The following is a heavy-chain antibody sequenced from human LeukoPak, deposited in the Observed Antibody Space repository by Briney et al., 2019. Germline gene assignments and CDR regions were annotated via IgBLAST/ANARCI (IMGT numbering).Heavy chain of an antibody. V-gene: IGHV4-59*08. J-gene: IGHJ6*02. D-gene: IGHD2/OR15-2a*01. CDR3: ARQISPYGMDV. Sequence: GSLRLSCVASGFTFSSAAMTWVRQAPGKGLEWIGYMYHIGGTDYNPSLKSRVPISVDTSKKQFFLKLTSVTATDTAVYYCARQISPYGMDVWGQGTTVIVSS. CDR2: MYHIGGT. CDR1: GFTFSSAA.